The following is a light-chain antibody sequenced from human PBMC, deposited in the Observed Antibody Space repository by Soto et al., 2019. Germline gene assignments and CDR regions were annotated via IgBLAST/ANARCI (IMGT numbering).Light chain of an antibody. Sequence: DIQMNQSPSTLSASVGDRVTITCRASPSISSWLAWYQQKPGKAPKLLIYDASSLESGVPSRFSGSGSGTEFTLTISSLQPDDFATYYCQQYGTFGQGTKLEIK. CDR3: QQYGT. CDR1: PSISSW. CDR2: DAS. V-gene: IGKV1-5*01. J-gene: IGKJ2*01.